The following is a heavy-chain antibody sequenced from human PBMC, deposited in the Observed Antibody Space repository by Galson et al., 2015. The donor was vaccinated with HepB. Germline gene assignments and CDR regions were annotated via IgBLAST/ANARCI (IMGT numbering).Heavy chain of an antibody. J-gene: IGHJ3*02. CDR2: ISRTTTST. V-gene: IGHV3-11*06. D-gene: IGHD6-13*01. Sequence: SLRLSCAVSGFTFSNYYMNWIRQAPGKGLEWLSYISRTTTSTNYADSVKGRFTISRDNAKNSLYLQMNSLRAEDTAVYYCVRETGYSFGIWGQGTLVTVFS. CDR3: VRETGYSFGI. CDR1: GFTFSNYY.